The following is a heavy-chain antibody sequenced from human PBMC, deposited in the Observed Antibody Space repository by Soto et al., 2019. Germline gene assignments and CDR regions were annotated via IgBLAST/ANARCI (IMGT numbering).Heavy chain of an antibody. CDR3: ARYSSSPRGFDY. V-gene: IGHV3-66*01. CDR2: IYSGGST. J-gene: IGHJ4*02. Sequence: GSLRLSCAASGFTVSSNYMSWVRQAPGKGLEWVSVIYSGGSTYYADSVKGRFTISRDNSKNTLYLQMNSLRAEDTAVYYCARYSSSPRGFDYWGQGTLVTVSS. CDR1: GFTVSSNY. D-gene: IGHD6-6*01.